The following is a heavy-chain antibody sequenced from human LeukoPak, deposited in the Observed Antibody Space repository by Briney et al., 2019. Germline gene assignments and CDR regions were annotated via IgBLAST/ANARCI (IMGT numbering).Heavy chain of an antibody. J-gene: IGHJ4*02. CDR2: INRSGGTI. CDR3: ARGRYYFEY. D-gene: IGHD4-17*01. CDR1: GFTFSTYW. Sequence: PGGSLRLSCSASGFTFSTYWMNWVRQAPGKGLEWVSYINRSGGTIYYADSVKGRFTISRDSAKNSLYLQMNNLRAEDTAVYYCARGRYYFEYWGQGTLVTVSS. V-gene: IGHV3-48*01.